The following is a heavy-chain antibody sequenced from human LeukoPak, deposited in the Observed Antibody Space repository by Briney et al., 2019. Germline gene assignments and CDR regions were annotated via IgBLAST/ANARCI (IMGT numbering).Heavy chain of an antibody. CDR2: THGGGNT. J-gene: IGHJ4*02. V-gene: IGHV3-66*01. CDR3: ARDPGYGLGVDYGDY. CDR1: GFTVSGNY. Sequence: PGGSLRLSCAASGFTVSGNYMSWVRQAPGKGLEWLSVTHGGGNTYYADSVKGRFTISRDSSKNTVFLQMDSLRAEDTAVYYCARDPGYGLGVDYGDYWGQGTLVTVSS. D-gene: IGHD3-10*01.